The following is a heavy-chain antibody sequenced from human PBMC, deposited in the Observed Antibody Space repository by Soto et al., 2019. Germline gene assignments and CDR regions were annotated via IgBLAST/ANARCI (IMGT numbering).Heavy chain of an antibody. V-gene: IGHV3-33*01. CDR1: GFTCSIYA. J-gene: IGHJ4*02. D-gene: IGHD5-12*01. CDR2: IWFDGRNT. CDR3: ARDFSMVIVAPAY. Sequence: SLRLSCAAYGFTCSIYAMHWVRQAPGKGMEWVGFIWFDGRNTFYAESVKGRFTISRDNSKNTVYLQISALRAEDAAVYYCARDFSMVIVAPAYWGQGTLVTAPS.